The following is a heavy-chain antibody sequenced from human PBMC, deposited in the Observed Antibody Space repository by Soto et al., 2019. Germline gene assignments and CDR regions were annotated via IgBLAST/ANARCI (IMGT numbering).Heavy chain of an antibody. J-gene: IGHJ4*02. CDR2: INPNDDAI. D-gene: IGHD1-1*01. V-gene: IGHV1-46*01. Sequence: QVQLVQSGAEVKKPGASVKVSCKASGYNFTDYDMHWVRQAPGQGLEWMGMINPNDDAINYAQKFQGRVSMTRDSPTSTVYMELSSLRSEDTAMYYCARASKYNREWYVPCGICGQGTLITVSS. CDR3: ARASKYNREWYVPCGI. CDR1: GYNFTDYD.